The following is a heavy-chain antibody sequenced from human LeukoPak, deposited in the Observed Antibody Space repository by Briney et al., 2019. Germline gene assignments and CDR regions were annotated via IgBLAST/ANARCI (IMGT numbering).Heavy chain of an antibody. CDR2: IYYSGST. CDR3: ARGIAAAAYFDP. CDR1: GGSISSTSYY. V-gene: IGHV4-39*01. D-gene: IGHD6-13*01. Sequence: SETLSLTCTVSGGSISSTSYYWDWIRQAPGKGLEWIGSIYYSGSTYYNPSLKSRVTISVDTSKNQFSLKLSSVTAADTAVYYCARGIAAAAYFDPWGQGTLVTVSS. J-gene: IGHJ5*02.